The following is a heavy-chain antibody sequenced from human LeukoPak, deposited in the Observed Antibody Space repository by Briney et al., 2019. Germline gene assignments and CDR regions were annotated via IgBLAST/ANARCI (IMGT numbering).Heavy chain of an antibody. CDR1: GFTFSSYA. J-gene: IGHJ4*02. Sequence: GGSLRLSCAASGFTFSSYAMSWVRQAPGKGLEWVPAISGSGGSTYYADSVKGRFTISRDNSKNTLYLQMNSLRAEDTAIYYCAKGSKGTYDYWGQGTLVTVSS. V-gene: IGHV3-23*01. CDR2: ISGSGGST. CDR3: AKGSKGTYDY.